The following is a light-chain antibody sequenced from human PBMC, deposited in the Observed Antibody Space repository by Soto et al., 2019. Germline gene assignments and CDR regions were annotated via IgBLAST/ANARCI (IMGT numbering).Light chain of an antibody. V-gene: IGLV2-23*02. CDR2: EVT. Sequence: QSALTQPASVSGSPGQSISISCNGNSSDVGRYNLVSWYQQHPGKAPKLIIYEVTQRPSGVSTRFSGSKSGNTASLTISGLQAEDEADYFCCSYAGMSTFEVFGGGTKVTVL. CDR1: SSDVGRYNL. CDR3: CSYAGMSTFEV. J-gene: IGLJ2*01.